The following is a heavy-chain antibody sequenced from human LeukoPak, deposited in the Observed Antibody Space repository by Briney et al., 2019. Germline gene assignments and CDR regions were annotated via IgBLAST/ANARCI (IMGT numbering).Heavy chain of an antibody. CDR2: IYYSGST. CDR1: GGSISSSSYY. D-gene: IGHD3-16*01. J-gene: IGHJ4*02. Sequence: SETLSPTCTVSGGSISSSSYYWGWIRQPPGKGLEWIGSIYYSGSTYYNPSLKSRVTISVDTSKNQFSLRLSSVTAADTAVYYCARGLIPIDYWGQGTLVTVSS. V-gene: IGHV4-39*07. CDR3: ARGLIPIDY.